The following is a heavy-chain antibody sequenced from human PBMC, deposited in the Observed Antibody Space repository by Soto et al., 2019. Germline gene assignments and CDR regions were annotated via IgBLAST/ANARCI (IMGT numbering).Heavy chain of an antibody. CDR1: GFTFSSYS. Sequence: EVQLVESGGGLVKPGGSLRLSCAASGFTFSSYSMNWVRQAPGKGLEWVSSISSSSSYIYYADSVKGRFTIYRDNAKNSLYLQMNSLRAEDTAVYYCARVAPARYSGYENDFDYWGQGTLVTVSS. V-gene: IGHV3-21*01. CDR2: ISSSSSYI. CDR3: ARVAPARYSGYENDFDY. J-gene: IGHJ4*02. D-gene: IGHD5-12*01.